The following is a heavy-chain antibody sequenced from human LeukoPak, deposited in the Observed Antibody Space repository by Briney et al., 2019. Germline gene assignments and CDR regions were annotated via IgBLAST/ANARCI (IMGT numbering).Heavy chain of an antibody. Sequence: SETLSLTCTVSGGSISSYYWSWIRQPPGKGLEWIGYIYYSGSTNYNPSLKSRVTISVDTSKNQFSLKLSSVTAADTAVYYCAKDRRFGERYLDYWGQGTLVTVSS. V-gene: IGHV4-59*12. J-gene: IGHJ4*02. D-gene: IGHD3-10*01. CDR1: GGSISSYY. CDR2: IYYSGST. CDR3: AKDRRFGERYLDY.